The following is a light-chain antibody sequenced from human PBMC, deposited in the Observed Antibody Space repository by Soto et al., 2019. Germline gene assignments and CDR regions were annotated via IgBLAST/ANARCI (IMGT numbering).Light chain of an antibody. CDR3: SSYSTTNTLV. J-gene: IGLJ1*01. CDR2: EVN. Sequence: SVLTQPASVSGSPGQSVTISCTGASSDVGGSDHVSWYQQHPGKAPKLILYEVNNRPSGVSNRFSGSKSGNTASLIISGLQADDEAEYFCSSYSTTNTLVFGSGTKVTVL. CDR1: SSDVGGSDH. V-gene: IGLV2-14*03.